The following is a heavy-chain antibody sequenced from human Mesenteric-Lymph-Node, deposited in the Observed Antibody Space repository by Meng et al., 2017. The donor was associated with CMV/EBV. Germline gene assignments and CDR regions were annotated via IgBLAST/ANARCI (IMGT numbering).Heavy chain of an antibody. CDR2: INHNGGT. CDR3: ARGGIADRLAV. D-gene: IGHD6-6*01. CDR1: GGSISSYY. Sequence: SETLSLTCTVSGGSISSYYWSWIRQPPGKGLEWIGEINHNGGTNYNPSLKSRVTISVDTSKNQLSLKLNFVTAADTAVYFCARGGIADRLAVWGQGTSVTVSS. J-gene: IGHJ6*02. V-gene: IGHV4-34*01.